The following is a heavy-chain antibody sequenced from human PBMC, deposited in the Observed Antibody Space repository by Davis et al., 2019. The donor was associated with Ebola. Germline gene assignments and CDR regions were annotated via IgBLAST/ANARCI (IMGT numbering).Heavy chain of an antibody. D-gene: IGHD3-10*01. CDR2: ISASGGAT. Sequence: PGGSLRLSCAASGFLFSSYAMSWVRQAPGRGLEWVSSISASGGATFYADSVKGRIVMSRDNSNDPLYLRMNNLRAEDTAIYYCAKDLTSYYGSGDFFDYWGQGILVTVSS. V-gene: IGHV3-23*01. CDR1: GFLFSSYA. J-gene: IGHJ4*02. CDR3: AKDLTSYYGSGDFFDY.